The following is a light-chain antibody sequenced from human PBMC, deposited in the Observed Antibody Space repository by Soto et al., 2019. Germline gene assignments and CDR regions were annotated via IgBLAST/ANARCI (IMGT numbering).Light chain of an antibody. Sequence: QTVVTQPPSASGTPGQRVTISCSGGSSNIGSNAVNWYRQLPGTAPKLLIHSNNQRPSGVPDRFSGSKSGTSASLAISGLQSEDEADYYCAAWDDSLNGYVFGTGTKVTVL. CDR2: SNN. CDR3: AAWDDSLNGYV. CDR1: SSNIGSNA. J-gene: IGLJ1*01. V-gene: IGLV1-44*01.